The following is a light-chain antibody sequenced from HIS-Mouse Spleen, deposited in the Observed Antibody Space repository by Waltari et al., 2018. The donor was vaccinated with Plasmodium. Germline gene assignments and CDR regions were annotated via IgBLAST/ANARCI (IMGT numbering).Light chain of an antibody. V-gene: IGKV1D-8*02. J-gene: IGKJ3*01. Sequence: AIWMTQSPSLLSASTGDRVTISCRMSQGISSYLAWYQQKPGKAPELLIYAASTLQSGVPSRFSGSGSGTDFTFTISSLQPEDIATYYCQQYDNLPPLFTFGPGTKVDIK. CDR1: QGISSY. CDR2: AAS. CDR3: QQYDNLPPLFT.